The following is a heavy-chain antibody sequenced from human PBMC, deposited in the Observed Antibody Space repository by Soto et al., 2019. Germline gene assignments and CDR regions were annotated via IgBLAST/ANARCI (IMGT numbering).Heavy chain of an antibody. CDR3: ARGYLQRGFDS. V-gene: IGHV6-1*01. D-gene: IGHD1-1*01. CDR2: THCGSKCNI. Sequence: QVQLQQSGLGLVKPSQTLSLTCAISGDSVSSTNTAWNWIRQSPSRGLEWLGRTHCGSKCNIDYAVSVKSRTTITADTSKNQFSLHLNSVTPEDSALYFCARGYLQRGFDSWGQGTLVTVSS. J-gene: IGHJ4*02. CDR1: GDSVSSTNTA.